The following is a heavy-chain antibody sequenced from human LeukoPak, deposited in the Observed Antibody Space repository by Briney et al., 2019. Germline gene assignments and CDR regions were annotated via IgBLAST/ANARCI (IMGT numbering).Heavy chain of an antibody. D-gene: IGHD2-15*01. J-gene: IGHJ4*02. CDR3: ARGGGDCSGTSCYFEDY. Sequence: SETLSLTCTVSGVSINFYYWSWIRQPPGKGLEWIGYISYGGTTKYNPSLKSRVAISVDTSKNQFSLKLRSVTAADTAVYYCARGGGDCSGTSCYFEDYWGQGNLVTVS. V-gene: IGHV4-59*01. CDR1: GVSINFYY. CDR2: ISYGGTT.